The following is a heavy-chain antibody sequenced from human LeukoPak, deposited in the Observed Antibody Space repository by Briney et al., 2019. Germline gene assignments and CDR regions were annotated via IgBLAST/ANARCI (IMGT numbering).Heavy chain of an antibody. Sequence: SETLSLTCTVSGDSVSRGPYYWTWIRQPPGKGPEWIGYIHYSGSTNYNPSLKSRVTMSVDTSKNQYSLKLSSVTAADTAVYYCAREDSASESFAYWGQGILVTVSS. V-gene: IGHV4-61*01. D-gene: IGHD5-12*01. J-gene: IGHJ4*02. CDR3: AREDSASESFAY. CDR1: GDSVSRGPYY. CDR2: IHYSGST.